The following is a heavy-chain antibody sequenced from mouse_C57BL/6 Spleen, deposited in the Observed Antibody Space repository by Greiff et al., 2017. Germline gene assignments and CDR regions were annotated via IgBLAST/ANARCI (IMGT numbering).Heavy chain of an antibody. CDR2: IWSGGST. CDR1: GFSLTSYG. CDR3: ARNIYGSSYRTSMDY. J-gene: IGHJ4*01. V-gene: IGHV2-2*01. D-gene: IGHD1-1*01. Sequence: QVQLQQSGPGLVQPSQSLSITCTVSGFSLTSYGVHWVRQSPGKGLEWLGVIWSGGSTDYNAAFIYRLSISKDNSKSQVFFKMNSLQADDTAIYYCARNIYGSSYRTSMDYWGQGTSVTVSS.